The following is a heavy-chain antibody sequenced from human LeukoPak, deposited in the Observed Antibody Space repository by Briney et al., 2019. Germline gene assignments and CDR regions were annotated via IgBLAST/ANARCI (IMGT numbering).Heavy chain of an antibody. CDR1: GGSIDSSGSY. J-gene: IGHJ5*02. D-gene: IGHD2-2*01. CDR3: ARDPGYCSSTSCYDYYNWFDP. CDR2: VYYGGDA. Sequence: SETLSLTCTVSGGSIDSSGSYWGWIRQPPGKGLEWIGCVYYGGDAYYNPSLKSRVTISADLSKNQFSLKLSSVTAADTAVYYCARDPGYCSSTSCYDYYNWFDPWGQGTLVTVSS. V-gene: IGHV4-39*07.